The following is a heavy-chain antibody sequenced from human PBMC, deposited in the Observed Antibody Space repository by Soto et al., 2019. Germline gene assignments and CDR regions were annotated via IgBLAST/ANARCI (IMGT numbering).Heavy chain of an antibody. Sequence: QVQLVQSGVEVKKPGASVKVSCQASGCTFTNYGITWLRQAPGQGLEWMGWVSAYNRNTNYAQRFQDRVTMTTDTSTRTAYMELRNLKSDDTAIYFCARERQYEPLLYWGRGTLVTVSS. CDR3: ARERQYEPLLY. CDR2: VSAYNRNT. D-gene: IGHD2-2*01. CDR1: GCTFTNYG. V-gene: IGHV1-18*01. J-gene: IGHJ4*02.